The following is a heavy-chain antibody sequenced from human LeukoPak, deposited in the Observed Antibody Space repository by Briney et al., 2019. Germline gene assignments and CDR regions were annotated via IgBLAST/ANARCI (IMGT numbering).Heavy chain of an antibody. Sequence: GASVKVSCKASGYTFTSYYIHWVRQAPGQGLEWMGIINPSGGSTSYAQKFQGRVTMTRDMSTSTVYMELSSLRSEDTAVYYCARVRLDGDYGSYYYYMDVWGKGTTVTVSS. V-gene: IGHV1-46*01. CDR1: GYTFTSYY. CDR2: INPSGGST. D-gene: IGHD4-17*01. CDR3: ARVRLDGDYGSYYYYMDV. J-gene: IGHJ6*03.